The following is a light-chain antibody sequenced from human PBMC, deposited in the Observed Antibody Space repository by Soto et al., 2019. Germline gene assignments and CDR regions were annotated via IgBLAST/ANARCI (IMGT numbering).Light chain of an antibody. Sequence: DIVMTQSPDSLAVSLGERATINCESSQSALSSSNNKNYLAWYQQKPGQSPRLLIYWASTRESGVPDRFSGSGSGTDFTLTISSLQAEDVAVYYCHQYYNAPYTFGQGTKLEIK. J-gene: IGKJ2*01. CDR3: HQYYNAPYT. V-gene: IGKV4-1*01. CDR1: QSALSSSNNKNY. CDR2: WAS.